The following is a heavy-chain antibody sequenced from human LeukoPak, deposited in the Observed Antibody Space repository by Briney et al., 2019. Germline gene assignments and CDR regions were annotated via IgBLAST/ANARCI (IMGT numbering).Heavy chain of an antibody. D-gene: IGHD3-22*01. Sequence: GGSLRLSCTASGFTFGDYAMSWVRQAPGKGLEWVGFIRSKAYGGTTEYAASVKGRFTISRDDSKSIAYLQMNSLKTEDTAVYYCIRAFVTTMIVVVPPLYNFDYWAREPWSPSPQ. CDR1: GFTFGDYA. CDR2: IRSKAYGGTT. CDR3: IRAFVTTMIVVVPPLYNFDY. J-gene: IGHJ4*02. V-gene: IGHV3-49*04.